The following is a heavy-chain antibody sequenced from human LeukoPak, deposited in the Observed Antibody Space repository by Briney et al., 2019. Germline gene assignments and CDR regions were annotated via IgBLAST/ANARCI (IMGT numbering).Heavy chain of an antibody. D-gene: IGHD3-10*01. Sequence: SETLSLTCAVYGGSFSGYYWSWIRQPPGKGLEWIGEINHSGSTNYNPSLKSRVTISVDTSMNQFSLKLSSVTAADTAVYYCARVLDYYGSGVYGFDYWGQGNLVTVPS. J-gene: IGHJ4*02. V-gene: IGHV4-34*01. CDR1: GGSFSGYY. CDR3: ARVLDYYGSGVYGFDY. CDR2: INHSGST.